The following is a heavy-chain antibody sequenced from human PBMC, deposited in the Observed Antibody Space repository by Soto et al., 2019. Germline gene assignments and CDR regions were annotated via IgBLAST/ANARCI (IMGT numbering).Heavy chain of an antibody. CDR2: IIPIFGTA. CDR3: ARTYDYVGNVYYYYYGMDV. D-gene: IGHD3-16*01. V-gene: IGHV1-69*06. Sequence: HVQLVQSGAEVKKPGSSVKVSCKASGGTFSSYAISWVRQAPGQGLEWMGGIIPIFGTANYAQKFQGRVTITADKSTSTAYMELSSLRSEDTAVYYCARTYDYVGNVYYYYYGMDVWGQGTTVTVSS. J-gene: IGHJ6*02. CDR1: GGTFSSYA.